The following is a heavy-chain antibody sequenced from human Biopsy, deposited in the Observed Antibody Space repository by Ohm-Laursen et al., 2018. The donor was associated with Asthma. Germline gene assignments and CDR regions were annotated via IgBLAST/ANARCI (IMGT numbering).Heavy chain of an antibody. V-gene: IGHV1-69*13. CDR1: GGTFNTYV. J-gene: IGHJ4*02. CDR3: ARKAGSCISRTCYSLDF. Sequence: SVKVSCKTLGGTFNTYVIGWVRQAPGQGLEWMGGINPVFGTTTYPQKFQDRVTITADDSTSTVYMELSSLRSEATAVYYCARKAGSCISRTCYSLDFWGQGTLVTVSS. CDR2: INPVFGTT. D-gene: IGHD2-2*01.